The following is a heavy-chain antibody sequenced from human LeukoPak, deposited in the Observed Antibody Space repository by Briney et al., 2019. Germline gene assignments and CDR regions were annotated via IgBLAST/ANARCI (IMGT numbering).Heavy chain of an antibody. J-gene: IGHJ4*02. D-gene: IGHD3-22*01. CDR2: IRYDGTNK. CDR1: GFTLSSYA. CDR3: AKDQYRLLPDDSSGYYYGPRDY. V-gene: IGHV3-30*02. Sequence: QPGGSLRLSCAASGFTLSSYAMSWVRQAPGKGLEWVAFIRYDGTNKYYADSVKGRFTISRDNSKNTLYLQMNSLRAEDTAVYYCAKDQYRLLPDDSSGYYYGPRDYWGQGTLVTVSS.